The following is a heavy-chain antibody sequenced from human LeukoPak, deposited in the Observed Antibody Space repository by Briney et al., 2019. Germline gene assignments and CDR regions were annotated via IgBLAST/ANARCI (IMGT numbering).Heavy chain of an antibody. CDR3: ARQGSSNWFDP. Sequence: GGSLRLSCEASGFTFSSFEMNWVRQAPGKGLEWISYISSGGSTIYYADSVKGRFTVSRDNAKNSLYLHMNSLRAEDTAVYYCARQGSSNWFDPWGQGTLVTVSS. CDR1: GFTFSSFE. D-gene: IGHD6-6*01. J-gene: IGHJ5*02. CDR2: ISSGGSTI. V-gene: IGHV3-48*03.